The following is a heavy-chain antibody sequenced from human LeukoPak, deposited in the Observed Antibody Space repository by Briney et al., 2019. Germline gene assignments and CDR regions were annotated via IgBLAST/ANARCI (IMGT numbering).Heavy chain of an antibody. CDR2: INPNSGGT. J-gene: IGHJ4*02. D-gene: IGHD2-2*01. CDR1: GYTFTGYY. V-gene: IGHV1-2*02. Sequence: WASVKVSCKASGYTFTGYYMHWVRQAPGQGLEWMGWINPNSGGTNYAQKFQGRVTMTRDTSISTAYMELSRLRSDDTAVYYCARDPLFDPSIFVAVPAAEGYWGQGTLVTVSS. CDR3: ARDPLFDPSIFVAVPAAEGY.